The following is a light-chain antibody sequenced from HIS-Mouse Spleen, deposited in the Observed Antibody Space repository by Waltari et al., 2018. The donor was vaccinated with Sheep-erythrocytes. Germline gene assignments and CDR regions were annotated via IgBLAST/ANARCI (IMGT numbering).Light chain of an antibody. Sequence: SYELTQPPSVSVSPGQPASLTCSGDNLGDKYAYWYQQKPGQSPVLVIYQDTTAPSGIPERFSGSNSGNTATLTISGTQAMDEADYYCQAWDSSTAVFGGGTKLTVL. V-gene: IGLV3-1*01. CDR1: NLGDKY. J-gene: IGLJ2*01. CDR2: QDT. CDR3: QAWDSSTAV.